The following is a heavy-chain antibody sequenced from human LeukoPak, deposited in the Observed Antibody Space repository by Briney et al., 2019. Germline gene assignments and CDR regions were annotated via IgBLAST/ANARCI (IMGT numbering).Heavy chain of an antibody. CDR3: AKDINLKGYSSGWGEDYYYGMDV. CDR1: GFTFNDYV. V-gene: IGHV3-9*01. CDR2: ISWNSGVI. J-gene: IGHJ6*02. D-gene: IGHD6-19*01. Sequence: PGGSLRLSCAASGFTFNDYVMHWVRQAPGRGLEWVSGISWNSGVIGYADSVKGRFTISRDNAKNSLYLQMKSLRAEDTALYYCAKDINLKGYSSGWGEDYYYGMDVWGQGTTVTVSS.